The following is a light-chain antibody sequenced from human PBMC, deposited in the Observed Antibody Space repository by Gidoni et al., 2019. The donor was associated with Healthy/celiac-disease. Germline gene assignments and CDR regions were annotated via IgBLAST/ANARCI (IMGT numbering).Light chain of an antibody. CDR3: MQALQTPYT. CDR2: LGS. V-gene: IGKV2-28*01. CDR1: QSLLHSNGYNY. Sequence: IVMTQSPLSLPVTPGEPASISCRSSQSLLHSNGYNYLDWYLQKPGQSPQLLIYLGSNRASGVPDRFSGSGSGTDFTLKISRVEAEDVGVYYCMQALQTPYTFXXXTKLEIQ. J-gene: IGKJ2*01.